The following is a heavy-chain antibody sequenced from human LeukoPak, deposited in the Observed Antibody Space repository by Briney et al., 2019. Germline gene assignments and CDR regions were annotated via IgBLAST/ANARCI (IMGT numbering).Heavy chain of an antibody. V-gene: IGHV6-1*01. CDR3: SRGRSLGYCSSTSCYVSDAFDI. J-gene: IGHJ3*02. CDR1: GDSVSSSFAA. D-gene: IGHD2-2*01. Sequence: SQTLSLTCAISGDSVSSSFAAWTWIRQSPSRGLEWLGRTYFRSQWYNDYAESLKSRITINPDTSKSQFSLHLNSVTPEDTAVYFCSRGRSLGYCSSTSCYVSDAFDIWGQGTMVTVSS. CDR2: TYFRSQWYN.